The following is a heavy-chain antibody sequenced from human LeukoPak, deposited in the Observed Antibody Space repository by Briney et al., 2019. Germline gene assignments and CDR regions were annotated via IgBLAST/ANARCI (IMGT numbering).Heavy chain of an antibody. CDR1: GVSISSGGYY. CDR3: ARDLRGRIAVAGTSGAFAI. D-gene: IGHD6-19*01. CDR2: IYYSGST. Sequence: SQTLSLTCTVSGVSISSGGYYWSWIRQHPGKGLEWIGYIYYSGSTYYNPSLRSRVTISVDTSKNQFSLKLSSVTAADTGVYYCARDLRGRIAVAGTSGAFAIWGQGTMVTVSS. V-gene: IGHV4-31*03. J-gene: IGHJ3*02.